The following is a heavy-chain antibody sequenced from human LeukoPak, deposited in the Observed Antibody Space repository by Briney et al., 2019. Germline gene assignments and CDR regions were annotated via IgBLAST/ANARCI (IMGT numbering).Heavy chain of an antibody. CDR3: ARHGRGSSSWGGNFDY. CDR1: GGSGGSISSSNF. Sequence: SGTLSLTCAVSGGSGGSISSSNFWTWVRQPPGKGLEWIGEIYHSGSTNYNPSLKSRVTISVDKSKNQFSLKLSSVTAADTAVYYCARHGRGSSSWGGNFDYWGQGTLVTVSS. J-gene: IGHJ4*02. D-gene: IGHD6-13*01. CDR2: IYHSGST. V-gene: IGHV4-4*02.